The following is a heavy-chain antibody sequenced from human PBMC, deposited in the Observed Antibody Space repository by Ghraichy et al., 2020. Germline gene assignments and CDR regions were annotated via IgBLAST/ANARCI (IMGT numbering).Heavy chain of an antibody. D-gene: IGHD6-6*01. Sequence: SETLSLTCTVSGGSISSGGYYWSWIRQHPGKGLEWIGYNYYSGSTYYNPSLKSRVTISVDTSKNQFSLKLSSVTAADTAVYFCARLYSSSFGRFDPGGQGRLVTVSS. CDR2: NYYSGST. CDR3: ARLYSSSFGRFDP. J-gene: IGHJ5*02. V-gene: IGHV4-31*03. CDR1: GGSISSGGYY.